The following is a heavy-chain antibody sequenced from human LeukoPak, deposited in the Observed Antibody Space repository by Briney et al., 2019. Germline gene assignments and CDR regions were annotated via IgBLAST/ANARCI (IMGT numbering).Heavy chain of an antibody. V-gene: IGHV3-23*01. Sequence: PGGSLRLSCAASEFTFNTFAMSWVRQAPGRGLEWVSGITRGGITYYADSVKGRFTISRDNSRDTLVLQMSTVRAEDTALYYCAKDITLFGELAFDYWGQGTLVTVSS. CDR3: AKDITLFGELAFDY. J-gene: IGHJ4*02. CDR2: ITRGGIT. CDR1: EFTFNTFA. D-gene: IGHD3-10*02.